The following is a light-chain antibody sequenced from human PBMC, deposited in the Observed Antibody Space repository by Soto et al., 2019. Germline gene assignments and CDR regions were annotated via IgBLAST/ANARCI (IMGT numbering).Light chain of an antibody. CDR1: QSVSSY. V-gene: IGKV3-11*01. Sequence: EIVLTQSPATLSLSPGERATLSCRASQSVSSYLAWYQQKPGQAPRLLIYDASNRATGIPARFSGSESGTDFTLTISSLEPEDFAVYYCQQRSNWTPAYTFGQGTKLEIK. CDR2: DAS. CDR3: QQRSNWTPAYT. J-gene: IGKJ2*01.